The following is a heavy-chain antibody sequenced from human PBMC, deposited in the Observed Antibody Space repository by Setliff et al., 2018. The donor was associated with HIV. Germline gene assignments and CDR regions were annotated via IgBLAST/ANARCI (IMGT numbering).Heavy chain of an antibody. V-gene: IGHV4-39*07. J-gene: IGHJ4*02. Sequence: SETLSLTCTVSGGSISSSSYYWGWIRQPPGKGLEWIGSIDYSGSTYYNPSLKSRVTISVDTSKSQFSLKLSSVTAADTAVYYCARKPGFCSGGGCRGYFDYWGQGTLVTVLL. D-gene: IGHD2-15*01. CDR2: IDYSGST. CDR3: ARKPGFCSGGGCRGYFDY. CDR1: GGSISSSSYY.